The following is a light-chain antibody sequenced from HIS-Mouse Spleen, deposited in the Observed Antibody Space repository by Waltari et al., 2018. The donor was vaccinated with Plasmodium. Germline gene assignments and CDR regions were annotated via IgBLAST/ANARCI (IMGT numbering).Light chain of an antibody. J-gene: IGLJ2*01. Sequence: QSALTQPASVSGSPGQSITIPCPGTSSDVGRYNLFSWYQQHPGKAPKLIIYEGSKRPSGVSNRFSGSKSGNTASLTISGLQAEDEADYYCCSYAGSSTFVVFGGGTKLTVL. CDR2: EGS. V-gene: IGLV2-23*03. CDR3: CSYAGSSTFVV. CDR1: SSDVGRYNL.